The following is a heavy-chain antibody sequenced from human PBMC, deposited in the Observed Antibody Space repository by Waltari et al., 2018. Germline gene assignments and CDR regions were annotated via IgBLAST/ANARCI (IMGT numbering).Heavy chain of an antibody. Sequence: QVQLQESGPGLVKPSQTLSLTCTVSGGSISSGSYYLCWIRQPGGQRMAWVGYTYISGNTNYNPSLRGRVTNTVDTSKNQFSLKRSSVTAADTAVYYCARMITFGGVIVIGGVGAFDIWGQGTMVIVSS. CDR3: ARMITFGGVIVIGGVGAFDI. CDR1: GGSISSGSYY. V-gene: IGHV4-61*09. D-gene: IGHD3-16*02. J-gene: IGHJ3*02. CDR2: TYISGNT.